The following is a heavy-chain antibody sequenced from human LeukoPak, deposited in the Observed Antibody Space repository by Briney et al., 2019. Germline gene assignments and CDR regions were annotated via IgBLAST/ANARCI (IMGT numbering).Heavy chain of an antibody. J-gene: IGHJ4*02. V-gene: IGHV4-39*07. CDR1: VDSICISSYY. Sequence: SETLSLTCTLSVDSICISSYYCGWIRQPRGKGVGWLRRIYYSGRPYYNTSLKGRVTISVDTSKNQFSLKLSSVNAADTAVYYCARTYYYGSGRPQGLGYWGQGTLVTVSA. D-gene: IGHD3-10*01. CDR3: ARTYYYGSGRPQGLGY. CDR2: IYYSGRP.